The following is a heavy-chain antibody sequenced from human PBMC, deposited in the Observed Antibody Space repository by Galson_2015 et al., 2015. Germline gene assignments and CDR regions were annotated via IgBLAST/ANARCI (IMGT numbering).Heavy chain of an antibody. J-gene: IGHJ5*02. V-gene: IGHV6-1*01. CDR1: GDSVSSNSAA. CDR3: ARDLGSGWSNPVFDP. CDR2: TYYRSKWYN. D-gene: IGHD6-19*01. Sequence: CAISGDSVSSNSAAWNWIKQSPSRGLEWLGRTYYRSKWYNDYAVSVKSRITINPDTSKNQFSLQLNSVTPEYTAVYYCARDLGSGWSNPVFDPWGQGTLVTVSS.